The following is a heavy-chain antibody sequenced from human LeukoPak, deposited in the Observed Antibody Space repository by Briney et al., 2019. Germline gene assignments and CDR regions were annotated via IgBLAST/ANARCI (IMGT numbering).Heavy chain of an antibody. CDR3: AREFSSGYLAY. Sequence: SETLSLTCTVSGGSVSSGSYYWSWIRQPPGKGLEWIGYIYYSGSTNYNPSLKSRVTMSVGTSKNQFSLKPSSVTAADTAVYYCAREFSSGYLAYWGQGTLVTVSS. J-gene: IGHJ4*02. CDR1: GGSVSSGSYY. D-gene: IGHD3-22*01. CDR2: IYYSGST. V-gene: IGHV4-61*01.